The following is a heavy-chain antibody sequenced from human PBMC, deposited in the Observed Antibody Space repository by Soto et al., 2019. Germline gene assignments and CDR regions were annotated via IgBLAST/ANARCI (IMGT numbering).Heavy chain of an antibody. V-gene: IGHV3-21*01. J-gene: IGHJ5*02. D-gene: IGHD6-6*01. CDR3: ARGQLYSSSSQWFDP. Sequence: PGGSLRLSCAASGFTFSSYSMNWVRQAPGKGLEWVSSISSSSSYIYYADSVKGRFTISRDNAKNSLYLQMNSLRAEDTAVYYCARGQLYSSSSQWFDPWGQGTLVTVSS. CDR2: ISSSSSYI. CDR1: GFTFSSYS.